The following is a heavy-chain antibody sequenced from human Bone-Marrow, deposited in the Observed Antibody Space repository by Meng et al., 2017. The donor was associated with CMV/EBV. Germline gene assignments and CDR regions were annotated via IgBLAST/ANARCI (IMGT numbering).Heavy chain of an antibody. V-gene: IGHV3-21*01. CDR2: ISSSSSYI. CDR1: GFTFSSYE. D-gene: IGHD3-3*01. Sequence: GGSLRLSCAASGFTFSSYEMNWVRQAPGKGLEWVSSISSSSSYIYYADSVKGRFTISRDNAKNSLYLQMNSLRAEDTAVYYCAKDQYDFWSGYPFYYYGMDVWGQGTTVTVSS. CDR3: AKDQYDFWSGYPFYYYGMDV. J-gene: IGHJ6*02.